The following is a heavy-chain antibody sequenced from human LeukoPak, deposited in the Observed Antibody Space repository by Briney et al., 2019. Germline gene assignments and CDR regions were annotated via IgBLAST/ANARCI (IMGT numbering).Heavy chain of an antibody. D-gene: IGHD4-23*01. J-gene: IGHJ3*02. V-gene: IGHV3-21*01. CDR1: GFTFSSYS. Sequence: GGSLRLSCSASGFTFSSYSMNWVRQAPGKGLEWVSSISSSSSYIYYADSVKGRFTISRDNAKNSLYLQMNSLRAEDTAVYYCARVRGGNSHDAFDIWGQGTMVTVSS. CDR3: ARVRGGNSHDAFDI. CDR2: ISSSSSYI.